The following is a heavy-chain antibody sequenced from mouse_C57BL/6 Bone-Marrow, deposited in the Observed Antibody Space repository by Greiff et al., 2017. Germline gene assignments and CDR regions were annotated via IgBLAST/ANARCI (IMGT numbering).Heavy chain of an antibody. Sequence: QVQLQQPGAELVKPGASVKLSCKASGYTFTSYCLPWVKQRPGQGLEWIGLIHPHSGRPNYNERFKSKATLTVDTSSSTAYMQLNSLTSEDSAVYYGAREVIVTTRYCGIDYWGQGTSVTVSS. CDR2: IHPHSGRP. CDR3: AREVIVTTRYCGIDY. D-gene: IGHD2-5*01. V-gene: IGHV1-64*01. CDR1: GYTFTSYC. J-gene: IGHJ4*01.